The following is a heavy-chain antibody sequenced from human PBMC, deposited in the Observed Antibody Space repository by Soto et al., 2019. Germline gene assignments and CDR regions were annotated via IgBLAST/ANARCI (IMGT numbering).Heavy chain of an antibody. CDR1: GGSVSGGSYY. CDR3: ASSTNYVFWGGEQYYNGMDV. J-gene: IGHJ6*02. Sequence: PSETLSLTCTVSGGSVSGGSYYWSWIRQSPGKGLEWIGYIYNTGTTKYNATIKSRVTISVDTSENQFSLRLNSVTAADTAVYFCASSTNYVFWGGEQYYNGMDVWGPGTTVTVSS. D-gene: IGHD3-3*01. V-gene: IGHV4-61*01. CDR2: IYNTGTT.